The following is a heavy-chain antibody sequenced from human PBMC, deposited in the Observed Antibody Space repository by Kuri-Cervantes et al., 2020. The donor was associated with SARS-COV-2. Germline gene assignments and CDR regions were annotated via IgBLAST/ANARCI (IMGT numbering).Heavy chain of an antibody. J-gene: IGHJ4*02. CDR1: GGSISSSSYY. CDR2: IYYSGSI. CDR3: ARDPSRGVRWSGYPNYFDY. Sequence: GSLRLSCTVSGGSISSSSYYWGWIRQPPGKGLEWIGSIYYSGSIYYNPSLKSRVTISVDTSKNQFSLKLSSVTAADTAVYYCARDPSRGVRWSGYPNYFDYWGQGTLVTVSS. D-gene: IGHD3-3*01. V-gene: IGHV4-39*07.